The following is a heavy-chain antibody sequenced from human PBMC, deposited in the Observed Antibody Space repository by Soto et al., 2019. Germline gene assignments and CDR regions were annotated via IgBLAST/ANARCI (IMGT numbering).Heavy chain of an antibody. CDR1: GYSFTSYW. V-gene: IGHV5-10-1*01. D-gene: IGHD6-13*01. CDR3: ARQGYSSSWSRGYYYGMEV. CDR2: IDPSDSYT. Sequence: GESLKISCKGSGYSFTSYWSSGLRQRPGKARKWMGRIDPSDSYTNYSPSFQGHVTISADKSISTAYLQWSSLKASDTAMYYCARQGYSSSWSRGYYYGMEVWGPGTTVTVSS. J-gene: IGHJ6*02.